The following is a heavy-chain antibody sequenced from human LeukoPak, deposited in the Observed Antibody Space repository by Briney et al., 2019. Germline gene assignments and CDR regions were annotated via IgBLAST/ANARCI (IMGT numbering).Heavy chain of an antibody. V-gene: IGHV4-59*01. Sequence: SETLSLTXTVSGGSISSYYWSWIGQPPGKGLEWIGYNYYSGSTNYNPSLKSRVTISVDTSKNQFSLKLSSVTAADTAVYYCARVAVGYDFLSGPLQGYYFDYWGQGTLVTVSS. D-gene: IGHD3-3*01. CDR2: NYYSGST. CDR1: GGSISSYY. CDR3: ARVAVGYDFLSGPLQGYYFDY. J-gene: IGHJ4*02.